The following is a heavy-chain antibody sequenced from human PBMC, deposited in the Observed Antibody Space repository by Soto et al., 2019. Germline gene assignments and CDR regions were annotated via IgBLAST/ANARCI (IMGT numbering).Heavy chain of an antibody. Sequence: ASVKVSCKASGYTFTSYGISWVRQAPGQGLEWMGWISAYNGNTNYAQKLQGRVTMTTDTSTSTAYMELRSLRSDDTAVYYCARDWEPYDFWTEGYYYGMDVWGQGTTVTVSS. CDR1: GYTFTSYG. V-gene: IGHV1-18*01. J-gene: IGHJ6*02. CDR2: ISAYNGNT. CDR3: ARDWEPYDFWTEGYYYGMDV. D-gene: IGHD3-3*01.